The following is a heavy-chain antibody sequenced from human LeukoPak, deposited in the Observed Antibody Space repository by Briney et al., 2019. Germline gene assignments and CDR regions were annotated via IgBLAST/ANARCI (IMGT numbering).Heavy chain of an antibody. CDR3: AKDFEGRLQPLDY. D-gene: IGHD5-24*01. V-gene: IGHV3-23*01. CDR2: ISSGDNT. Sequence: GGSLRLSCAASGFTFSTNAMSWVRQAPGKGLEWVSGISSGDNTYYVDSVKGRFTISRDNSKNTLFLQMNSLRAEDAAVYYCAKDFEGRLQPLDYWGQGTLVTVSS. J-gene: IGHJ4*02. CDR1: GFTFSTNA.